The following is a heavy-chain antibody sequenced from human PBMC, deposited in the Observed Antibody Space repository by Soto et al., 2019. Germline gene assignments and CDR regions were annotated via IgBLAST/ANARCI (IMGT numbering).Heavy chain of an antibody. V-gene: IGHV6-1*01. CDR1: GDSVSSNSAA. CDR2: TYYRSKWYN. D-gene: IGHD3-10*01. J-gene: IGHJ6*02. Sequence: PSQTLSLTCAISGDSVSSNSAAWNWIRQSPSRGLEWLGRTYYRSKWYNDYAVSVKSRITINPDTSKNQFSLQLNSVTPEDTAVYYCSRYYYGSGSYSNYYYYGMDVWGQGTTVTVSS. CDR3: SRYYYGSGSYSNYYYYGMDV.